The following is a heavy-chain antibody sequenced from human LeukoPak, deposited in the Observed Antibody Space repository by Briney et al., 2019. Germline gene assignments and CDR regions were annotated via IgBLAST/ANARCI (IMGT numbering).Heavy chain of an antibody. J-gene: IGHJ4*02. CDR2: ISYDGSNK. V-gene: IGHV3-30*18. CDR1: GFTFSSYG. CDR3: AKGPELQY. Sequence: GGSLRLSCAASGFTFSSYGMHWVRQAPGKGLEWGAVISYDGSNKYYADSVKGRFTISRDNSKNTLYLQMNSLRAEDTAVYYCAKGPELQYWGQGTLVTVPS. D-gene: IGHD1-26*01.